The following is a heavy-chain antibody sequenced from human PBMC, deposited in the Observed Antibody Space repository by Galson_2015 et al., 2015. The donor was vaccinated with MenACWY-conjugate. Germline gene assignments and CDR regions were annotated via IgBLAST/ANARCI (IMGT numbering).Heavy chain of an antibody. D-gene: IGHD5-18*01. J-gene: IGHJ4*02. Sequence: SLRLSCAASGFTFSTYSMHWVRQAPGKGLGWVSYLSGSSSTIYYADSVKGRFTISRDNAKNSLYLQMNTLRDEDTAVYYCERGPGYSYGFYDWWGQGTLVTVSS. CDR2: LSGSSSTI. V-gene: IGHV3-48*02. CDR3: ERGPGYSYGFYDW. CDR1: GFTFSTYS.